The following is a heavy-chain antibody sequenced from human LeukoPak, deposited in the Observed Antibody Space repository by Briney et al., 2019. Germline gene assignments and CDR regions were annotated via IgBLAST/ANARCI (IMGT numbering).Heavy chain of an antibody. CDR2: ISGSGDST. D-gene: IGHD6-13*01. Sequence: GGSLRLSCAASGFTFSSYAMSWVRQAPGKGLEWVSGISGSGDSTYYADSVKGRFTISRDNSKNTLYLQMNSLRAEGTAVYYCAVYSSSWYAFDYWGQGTLVTVSS. J-gene: IGHJ4*02. CDR3: AVYSSSWYAFDY. CDR1: GFTFSSYA. V-gene: IGHV3-23*01.